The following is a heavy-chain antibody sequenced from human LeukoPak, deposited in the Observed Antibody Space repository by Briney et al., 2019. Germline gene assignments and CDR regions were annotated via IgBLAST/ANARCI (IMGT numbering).Heavy chain of an antibody. CDR3: ARGSPLTFGGVIVTPKAYYYGMDV. V-gene: IGHV1-18*01. CDR2: ISAYNGNT. Sequence: GASVKVSCKASGYTFTSYGISWVRQAPGQGLEWMGWISAYNGNTNYAQKLQGRVTMTTDTSTSTAYMELRSLRSDDTAVYYCARGSPLTFGGVIVTPKAYYYGMDVWGQGTTVTVSS. D-gene: IGHD3-16*02. CDR1: GYTFTSYG. J-gene: IGHJ6*02.